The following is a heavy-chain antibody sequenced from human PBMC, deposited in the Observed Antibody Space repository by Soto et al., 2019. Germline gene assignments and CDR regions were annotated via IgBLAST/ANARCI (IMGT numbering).Heavy chain of an antibody. D-gene: IGHD2-21*02. Sequence: PWGPLRLSCVASGFTFSAFGVHWVRQAPGKGLEWVAVISADGRKTFYADSVKGRFTISRDSSKKTAYLQMNSLRGDDMAVYFCATDPVAVTGSFIDSWGQGTLVTVSS. CDR3: ATDPVAVTGSFIDS. V-gene: IGHV3-30*03. CDR2: ISADGRKT. CDR1: GFTFSAFG. J-gene: IGHJ4*02.